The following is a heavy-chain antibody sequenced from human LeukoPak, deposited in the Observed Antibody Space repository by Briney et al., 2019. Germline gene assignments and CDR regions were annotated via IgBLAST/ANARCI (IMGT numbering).Heavy chain of an antibody. Sequence: PSETLSLTCTVSGYSFSSGYYWGWIRQPAGKGLEWIGHIYNSGSSNYNPSLKSRVTMSVDTSKNQFSLKLNSVTAADTAVYYCAKSNGYGLVDIWGQGTMVTVSS. CDR3: AKSNGYGLVDI. J-gene: IGHJ3*02. D-gene: IGHD3-10*01. CDR1: GYSFSSGYY. V-gene: IGHV4-61*10. CDR2: IYNSGSS.